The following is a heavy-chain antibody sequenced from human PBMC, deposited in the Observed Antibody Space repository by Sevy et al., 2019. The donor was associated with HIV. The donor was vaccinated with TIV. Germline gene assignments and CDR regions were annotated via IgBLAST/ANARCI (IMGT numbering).Heavy chain of an antibody. CDR2: ISSSGSTI. CDR3: ARGSWGGIDY. V-gene: IGHV3-48*03. D-gene: IGHD1-26*01. J-gene: IGHJ4*02. Sequence: GGSLRLSCAASGFTFSTYEMNWVRQAPGKGLEWVSHISSSGSTIYYADSVKGRFTISRDNAKNSLYLQMNSLRAEDTAVYYCARGSWGGIDYWGQGTLVTVSS. CDR1: GFTFSTYE.